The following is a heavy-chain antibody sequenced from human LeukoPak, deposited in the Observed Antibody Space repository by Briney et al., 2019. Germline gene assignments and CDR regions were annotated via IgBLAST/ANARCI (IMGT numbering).Heavy chain of an antibody. Sequence: PSETLSLTCTVSGGSISSFYWGWIRQPPGKGLEWIGYMYFGGSPKYNPSLKSRVITSLDMSKNQFSLKLSSVTAADTAVYYCVTGRYSYGWYDDWGQGTLVTVSS. CDR1: GGSISSFY. CDR3: VTGRYSYGWYDD. D-gene: IGHD5-12*01. CDR2: MYFGGSP. J-gene: IGHJ5*02. V-gene: IGHV4-59*01.